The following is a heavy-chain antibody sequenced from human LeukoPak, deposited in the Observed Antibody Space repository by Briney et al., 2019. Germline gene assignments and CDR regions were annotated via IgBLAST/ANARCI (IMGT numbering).Heavy chain of an antibody. CDR2: IYYSGST. CDR3: ARGGQSSGYYYHVLYFDY. V-gene: IGHV4-61*10. Sequence: PSQTLSLTCTVSGGSISSGSYYWSWIRQPAGKGLEWIGYIYYSGSTNYNPSLKSRVTISVDTSKNQFSLKLSSVTAADTAVYYCARGGQSSGYYYHVLYFDYWGQGTLVTVSS. J-gene: IGHJ4*02. D-gene: IGHD3-22*01. CDR1: GGSISSGSYY.